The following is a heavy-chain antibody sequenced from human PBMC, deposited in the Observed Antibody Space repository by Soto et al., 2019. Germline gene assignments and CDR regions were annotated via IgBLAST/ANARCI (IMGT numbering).Heavy chain of an antibody. V-gene: IGHV1-18*01. CDR1: GYTFTNYG. J-gene: IGHJ4*02. CDR3: TRGEDSPPFDY. Sequence: QVQLVQSGAEVKKPGASVKVSCQASGYTFTNYGFNWVRQAPGQGLEWMGWISTYNGNTKSAENLLERITLTTDTSTGTAYMELRSLRSDDTAIYYCTRGEDSPPFDYWGQGTLVIVSS. CDR2: ISTYNGNT. D-gene: IGHD1-26*01.